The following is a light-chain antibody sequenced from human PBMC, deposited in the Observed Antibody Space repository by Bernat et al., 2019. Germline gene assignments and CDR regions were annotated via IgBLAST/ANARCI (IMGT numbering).Light chain of an antibody. J-gene: IGKJ1*01. CDR3: HQYHSFRT. CDR2: KAS. V-gene: IGKV1-5*03. Sequence: DIQMTQSPSKLSASVGDRVTIPCRASQSISDWLAWYQQRPGKAPKLLISKASNVESGVPSRFSGSGSGTEFTLTIDSLQPDDFATYYCHQYHSFRTFGHGTKV. CDR1: QSISDW.